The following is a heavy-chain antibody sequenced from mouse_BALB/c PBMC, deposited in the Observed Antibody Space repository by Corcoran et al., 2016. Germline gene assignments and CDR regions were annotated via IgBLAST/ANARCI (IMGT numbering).Heavy chain of an antibody. CDR1: GFNIKATY. CDR2: IDPANGNT. J-gene: IGHJ3*01. V-gene: IGHV14-3*02. D-gene: IGHD1-1*01. CDR3: ARPGYYGSSFFAY. Sequence: EVQLQQSGAELVKPGASVKLSCTASGFNIKATYMHWVKQRPEQGLEWIGRIDPANGNTKYDPKFQGKATITADTSSNTAYLQLSSLTSEDTAVYYCARPGYYGSSFFAYWGQGTLVTVSA.